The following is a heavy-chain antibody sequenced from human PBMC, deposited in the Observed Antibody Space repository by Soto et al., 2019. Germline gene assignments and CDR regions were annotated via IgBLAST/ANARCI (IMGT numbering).Heavy chain of an antibody. J-gene: IGHJ6*02. CDR3: ARGGEPLGYYGLDV. CDR1: GGSVRSGNHF. CDR2: MYYTGVT. Sequence: SETLSLTCSVSGGSVRSGNHFWNWIRQPPGRGLEWLGYMYYTGVTNYNPSLKSRVSMSVDTSKNQFTLKLTSLTAADTAVYYCARGGEPLGYYGLDVWGQGTTVTVSS. D-gene: IGHD3-10*01. V-gene: IGHV4-61*01.